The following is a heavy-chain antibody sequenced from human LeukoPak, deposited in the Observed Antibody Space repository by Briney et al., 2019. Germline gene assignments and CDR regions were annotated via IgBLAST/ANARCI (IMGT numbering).Heavy chain of an antibody. Sequence: PGGSLRLSCTGSGFTFSSHWMSWVRQAPGRGLEWVANIKEDGSETYYLDSVKGRFTISRDNAKNSLYLQMNSLRAEDTAVYYCARAPFNPGIAAAGPLLTFDYWGQGTLVTVSS. CDR1: GFTFSSHW. D-gene: IGHD6-13*01. CDR2: IKEDGSET. V-gene: IGHV3-7*01. CDR3: ARAPFNPGIAAAGPLLTFDY. J-gene: IGHJ4*02.